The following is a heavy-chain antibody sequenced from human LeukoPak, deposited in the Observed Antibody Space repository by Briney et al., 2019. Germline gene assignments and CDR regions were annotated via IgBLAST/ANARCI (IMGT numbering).Heavy chain of an antibody. CDR3: ATTPRYCSSTSCTTDY. Sequence: GGSLRLSCAASGFTFDDYAMHWVRQAPGKGLEWVSGISWNSGSIGYADSVKGRFTISRDNSKNTLYLQMNSLRAEDTAVYYCATTPRYCSSTSCTTDYWGQGTLVTVSS. V-gene: IGHV3-9*01. J-gene: IGHJ4*02. CDR1: GFTFDDYA. D-gene: IGHD2-2*01. CDR2: ISWNSGSI.